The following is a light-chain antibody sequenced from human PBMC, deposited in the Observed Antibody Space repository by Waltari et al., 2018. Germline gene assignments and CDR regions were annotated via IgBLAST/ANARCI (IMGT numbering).Light chain of an antibody. CDR1: SSNIGKNG. V-gene: IGLV1-36*01. J-gene: IGLJ3*02. Sequence: QSVLTQPPSVSEAPRQRVTISCSGRSSNIGKNGVNWYQHLPGAAPKLLLFFDDLLPSGVSDRFSGSKSCTSASLAISGLQPQDEADYYCSTWDDSLNAWVFGGGTKLTVL. CDR3: STWDDSLNAWV. CDR2: FDD.